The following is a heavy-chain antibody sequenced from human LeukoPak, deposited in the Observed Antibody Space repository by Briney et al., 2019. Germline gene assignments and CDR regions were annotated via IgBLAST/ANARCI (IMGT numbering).Heavy chain of an antibody. CDR1: GGTFSSYA. D-gene: IGHD2-2*01. J-gene: IGHJ6*03. V-gene: IGHV1-69*05. CDR2: IIPIFGTA. CDR3: ARGGCSSTSCSAGGYYYYYMDV. Sequence: SVKVSCKASGGTFSSYAISWVRQAPGQGLEWMGGIIPIFGTANCAQKFQGRVTITTDESTSTAYMELSSLRSEDTAVYYCARGGCSSTSCSAGGYYYYYMDVWGKGTTVTVSS.